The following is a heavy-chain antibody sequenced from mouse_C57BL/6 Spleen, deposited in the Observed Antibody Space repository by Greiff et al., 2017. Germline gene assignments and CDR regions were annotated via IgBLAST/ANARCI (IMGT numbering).Heavy chain of an antibody. V-gene: IGHV1-52*01. D-gene: IGHD1-1*01. CDR1: GYTFTSYW. CDR3: ARNRAYGNWYFDV. Sequence: VQLQQPGAELVRPGSSVKLSCKASGYTFTSYWMHWVKQRPIQGLEWIGNIDPSDSETHYNQKFKDKATLTVDKSSSTAYMQLSSLTSEDSAVYYCARNRAYGNWYFDVWGTGTTVTVSS. CDR2: IDPSDSET. J-gene: IGHJ1*03.